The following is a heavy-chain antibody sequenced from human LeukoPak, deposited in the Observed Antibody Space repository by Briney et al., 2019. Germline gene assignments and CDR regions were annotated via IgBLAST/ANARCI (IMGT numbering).Heavy chain of an antibody. CDR3: ARDDLVLMVYAPPQGY. V-gene: IGHV4-34*01. J-gene: IGHJ4*02. CDR2: INHSGST. Sequence: SETLSLTCAVYGGSFSGYYWSWIRQPPGKGLEWIGEINHSGSTNYNPSLKSRVTISVDTSKNQFSLKLSSVTAADTAVYYCARDDLVLMVYAPPQGYWGQGTLVTVSS. CDR1: GGSFSGYY. D-gene: IGHD2-8*01.